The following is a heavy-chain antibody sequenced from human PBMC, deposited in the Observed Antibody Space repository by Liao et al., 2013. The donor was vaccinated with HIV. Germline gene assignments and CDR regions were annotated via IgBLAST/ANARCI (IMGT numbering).Heavy chain of an antibody. V-gene: IGHV4-59*11. Sequence: QVQLHESGPGLLKPSQPLSLTCTVAGDSISGHHWSWIRQPPGKGLEWIGNIYYTGGTNYNPSLKSRVIISIDRYKNQFSLWLNSVTAADTAVYFCARDPDLALWGREPWSASPQ. J-gene: IGHJ4*02. CDR1: GDSISGHH. CDR3: ARDPDLAL. D-gene: IGHD3-3*01. CDR2: IYYTGGT.